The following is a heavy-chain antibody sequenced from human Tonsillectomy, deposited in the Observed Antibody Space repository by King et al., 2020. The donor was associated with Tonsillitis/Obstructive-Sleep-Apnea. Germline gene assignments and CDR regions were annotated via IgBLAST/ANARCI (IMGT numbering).Heavy chain of an antibody. CDR2: ISGSGGST. V-gene: IGHV3-23*04. J-gene: IGHJ4*02. Sequence: EVQLVESWGGLVQPGGSLRLSCAASGFTFSSYAMSWVRQAPGKGLEWVSAISGSGGSTYYADSVKGRFTISRDNSKNTLYLKMNRLRAEDTAVYYCAKGRYCSGGSCFFDYWGQGTLVTVSS. D-gene: IGHD2-15*01. CDR3: AKGRYCSGGSCFFDY. CDR1: GFTFSSYA.